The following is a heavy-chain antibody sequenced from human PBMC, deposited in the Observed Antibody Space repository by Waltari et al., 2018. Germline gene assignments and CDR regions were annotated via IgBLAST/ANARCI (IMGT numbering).Heavy chain of an antibody. V-gene: IGHV4-61*02. CDR1: GGSIDSGRYY. J-gene: IGHJ4*02. Sequence: QVQLQESGPGLVKPSQTLSLTCTVSGGSIDSGRYYWSWIRQPAGKGLEWIGRIYTSGSTNYNPSLKSRVTISVDTSKNQFSLNLSSVTAADTAVYYCARSPLLSKVDYWGQGTLVTVSS. CDR2: IYTSGST. CDR3: ARSPLLSKVDY. D-gene: IGHD1-26*01.